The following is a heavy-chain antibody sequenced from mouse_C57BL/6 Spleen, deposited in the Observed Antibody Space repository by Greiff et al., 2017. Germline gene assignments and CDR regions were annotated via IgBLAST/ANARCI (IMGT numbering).Heavy chain of an antibody. V-gene: IGHV1-54*01. CDR3: ARSDTTVVDWYFDV. D-gene: IGHD1-1*01. CDR2: INPGSGGT. Sequence: VQLVESGAELVRPGTSVKVSCKASGYAFTNYLIEWVKQRPGQGLEWIGVINPGSGGTNYNEKFKGKATLTADKSSSTAYMQLSSLTSEDSAVYFCARSDTTVVDWYFDVWGTGTTVAVSS. J-gene: IGHJ1*03. CDR1: GYAFTNYL.